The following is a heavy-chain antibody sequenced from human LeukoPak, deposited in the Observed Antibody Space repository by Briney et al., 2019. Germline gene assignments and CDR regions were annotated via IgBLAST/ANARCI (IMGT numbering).Heavy chain of an antibody. CDR2: INPNSGGT. D-gene: IGHD3-10*01. CDR1: GYTFTGYY. CDR3: ARYSLGGGSVRGVPTPYYFDY. V-gene: IGHV1-2*02. Sequence: GASVKVSCKASGYTFTGYYMHWVRQAPGQGLEWMGWINPNSGGTNYAQKFQGRVTMTRDTSISTAYMELSRLRSDDTAVYYCARYSLGGGSVRGVPTPYYFDYWGQGTLVTVSS. J-gene: IGHJ4*02.